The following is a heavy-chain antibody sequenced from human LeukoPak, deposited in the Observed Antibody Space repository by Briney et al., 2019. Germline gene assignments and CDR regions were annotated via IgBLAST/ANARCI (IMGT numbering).Heavy chain of an antibody. J-gene: IGHJ5*02. Sequence: ASVKVSCKASGYTFTSYDINWVRQATGQGLEWMGWMNPNSRNTGYAQKFQGRVTMTRNTSISTAYMELSSLRSEGTAVYYCARLERRGNWFDPWGQGTLVTVSS. CDR1: GYTFTSYD. CDR3: ARLERRGNWFDP. V-gene: IGHV1-8*01. CDR2: MNPNSRNT. D-gene: IGHD1-1*01.